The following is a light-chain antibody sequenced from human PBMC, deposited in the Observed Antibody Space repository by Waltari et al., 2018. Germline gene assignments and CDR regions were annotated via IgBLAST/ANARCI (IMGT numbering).Light chain of an antibody. CDR1: ARAVTSGPY. CDR2: DTS. J-gene: IGLJ3*02. V-gene: IGLV7-46*01. CDR3: LISYSGVGV. Sequence: QAVVTQEPSLTVSPGGTVPLTCGSSARAVTSGPYHYWFHQKPGHAPRTLIYDTSNKHSWTPARFSGSLLGGKAALTLSGAQPEDEAEYYCLISYSGVGVFGGGTKLTVL.